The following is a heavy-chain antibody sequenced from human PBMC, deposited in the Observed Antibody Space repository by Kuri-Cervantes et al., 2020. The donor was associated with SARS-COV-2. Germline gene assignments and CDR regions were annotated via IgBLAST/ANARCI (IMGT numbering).Heavy chain of an antibody. V-gene: IGHV3-23*01. Sequence: GGSLRLSCAASGCTFSSYAMSWVRQAPGKGLEWVSTISGSGGSTYYAASVKGRFTISRDNSKNTLYLQMNSLSAEDTAVYYCAKDSPTSYSSGWYAHYWGQGTLVTVSS. D-gene: IGHD6-19*01. CDR3: AKDSPTSYSSGWYAHY. CDR2: ISGSGGST. J-gene: IGHJ4*02. CDR1: GCTFSSYA.